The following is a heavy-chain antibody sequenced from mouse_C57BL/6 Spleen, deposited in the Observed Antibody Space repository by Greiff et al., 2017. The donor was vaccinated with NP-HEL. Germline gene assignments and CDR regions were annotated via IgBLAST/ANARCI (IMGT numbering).Heavy chain of an antibody. CDR2: IDPETGGT. D-gene: IGHD3-1*01. CDR1: GYTFTDYE. V-gene: IGHV1-15*01. Sequence: QVQLQQSGAELVRPGASVTLSCKASGYTFTDYEMHWVKQTPVHGLEWIGAIDPETGGTAYNQKFKGKAILTADKSSSTAYMELRSLTSEDSAVYYCTRGQGLLRDAMDYWGQGTSVTVSS. CDR3: TRGQGLLRDAMDY. J-gene: IGHJ4*01.